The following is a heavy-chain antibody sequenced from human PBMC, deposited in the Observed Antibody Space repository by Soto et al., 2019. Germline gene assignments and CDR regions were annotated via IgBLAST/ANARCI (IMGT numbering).Heavy chain of an antibody. CDR2: IIPIFGTA. CDR3: ARVRCSGYDYCVPAAYYFDY. D-gene: IGHD5-12*01. V-gene: IGHV1-69*13. CDR1: GGTFSSYA. J-gene: IGHJ4*02. Sequence: ASVKVSCKASGGTFSSYAISWVRQAPGQGLEWMGGIIPIFGTANYAQKLQGRVTITADESTSTAYMELSSLRSEDTAVYYCARVRCSGYDYCVPAAYYFDYWGQGTLVTVSS.